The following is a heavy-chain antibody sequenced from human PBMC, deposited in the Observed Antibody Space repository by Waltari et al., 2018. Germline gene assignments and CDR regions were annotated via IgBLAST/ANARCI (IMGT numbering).Heavy chain of an antibody. D-gene: IGHD1-26*01. CDR2: ISSSSSYI. CDR3: ARRQAQVGYFDL. V-gene: IGHV3-21*01. CDR1: GFTFSSSS. Sequence: EVQLVESGGGLVKPGGSLRLSCAASGFTFSSSSMNWVRQAPGKGLEWVSSISSSSSYIYYADSVKGRFTISRDNAKNSLYLQMNSLRAEDTAVYYCARRQAQVGYFDLWGRGTLVTVSS. J-gene: IGHJ2*01.